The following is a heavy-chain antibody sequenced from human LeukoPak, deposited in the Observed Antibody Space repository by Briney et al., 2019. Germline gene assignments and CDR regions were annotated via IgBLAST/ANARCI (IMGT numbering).Heavy chain of an antibody. CDR2: VYHSGRI. J-gene: IGHJ3*02. CDR1: GGSISSYY. D-gene: IGHD3-10*01. Sequence: SETLSLTCTVSGGSISSYYWSWIRQPPGKGLEWIGYVYHSGRINYNPSLKSRVTISVDTSKNQFSLKLSSVTAADTAVYYCARDIGESYDAFDIWGQGTMVTVSS. CDR3: ARDIGESYDAFDI. V-gene: IGHV4-59*12.